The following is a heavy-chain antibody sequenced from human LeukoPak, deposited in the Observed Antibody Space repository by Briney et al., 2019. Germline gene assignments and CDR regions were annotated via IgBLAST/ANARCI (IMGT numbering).Heavy chain of an antibody. CDR3: ARGSMVRGVIKKYGMDV. Sequence: GGSLRLSCAASGFAFSSYWMHWVRQAPGKGLVWDSRIHSDGSSTSYADSVKGRFTISRDNAKNTLYLQMNSLRAEDTAVYYCARGSMVRGVIKKYGMDVWGQGTTVTVSS. D-gene: IGHD3-10*01. V-gene: IGHV3-74*01. J-gene: IGHJ6*01. CDR2: IHSDGSST. CDR1: GFAFSSYW.